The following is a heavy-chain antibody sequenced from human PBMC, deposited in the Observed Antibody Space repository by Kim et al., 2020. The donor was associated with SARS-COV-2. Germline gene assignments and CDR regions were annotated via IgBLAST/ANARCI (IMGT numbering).Heavy chain of an antibody. CDR3: ARGGWANYYGSGSYGD. D-gene: IGHD3-10*01. V-gene: IGHV4-34*01. Sequence: YLKRRVTISVDTSKNQFSLKLSCVTAADTAVYYCARGGWANYYGSGSYGDWGQGTLVTVSS. J-gene: IGHJ4*02.